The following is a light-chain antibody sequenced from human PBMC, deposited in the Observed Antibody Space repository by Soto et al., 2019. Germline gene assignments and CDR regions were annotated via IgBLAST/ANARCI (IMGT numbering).Light chain of an antibody. CDR3: QQVNNYPLT. Sequence: IQLTQSPSSLSASVGDRVTITCRASQGLSSYLAWYQQKPGKAPKLLIYAASTLQTGVPSRFSGSESGTDFTLTISSLQPEDFATYYCQQVNNYPLTFGGGTKGEI. CDR1: QGLSSY. J-gene: IGKJ4*01. V-gene: IGKV1-9*01. CDR2: AAS.